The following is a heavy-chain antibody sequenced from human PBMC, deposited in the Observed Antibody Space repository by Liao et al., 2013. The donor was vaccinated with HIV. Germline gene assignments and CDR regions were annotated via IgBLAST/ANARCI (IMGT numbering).Heavy chain of an antibody. CDR1: GGSISSGSYY. J-gene: IGHJ2*01. CDR3: AREFLSPTSIAAVYWYFDL. CDR2: IYTSGST. Sequence: QVQLQESGPGLVKPSQTLSLTCTVSGGSISSGSYYWSWIRQPAGKGLEWIGRIYTSGSTNYNPSLKSRVTISVDTSKNQFSLKLSSVTAADTAVYYCAREFLSPTSIAAVYWYFDLWGRGTLVTVSS. D-gene: IGHD6-6*01. V-gene: IGHV4-61*02.